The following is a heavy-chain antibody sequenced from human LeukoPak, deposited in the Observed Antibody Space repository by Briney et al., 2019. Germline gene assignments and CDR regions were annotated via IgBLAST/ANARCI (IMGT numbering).Heavy chain of an antibody. D-gene: IGHD3-3*01. CDR3: ARGLFWSGYLDYGMDV. Sequence: GRSLRLSCAASGFTVSSNYMSWVRQAPGKGLEWGLIIYSGDSTYYADSVKGRFTISRDNSKNTLYLQMNSLRAEDTAVYYCARGLFWSGYLDYGMDVWGQGTTVTVSS. J-gene: IGHJ6*02. CDR2: IYSGDST. CDR1: GFTVSSNY. V-gene: IGHV3-66*02.